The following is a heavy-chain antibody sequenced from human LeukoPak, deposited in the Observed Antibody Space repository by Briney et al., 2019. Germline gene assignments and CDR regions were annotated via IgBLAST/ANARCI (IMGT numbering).Heavy chain of an antibody. D-gene: IGHD2-15*01. Sequence: SVKVSCKASGGTFSSYAISWVRRAPGQGLEWMGRIIPIPGIANYAQKFQGRVTITADKSTSTAYMELSSLRSEDTAVYYCARSLCSGGSCYWFDPWGQGTLVTVSS. V-gene: IGHV1-69*04. CDR3: ARSLCSGGSCYWFDP. CDR2: IIPIPGIA. J-gene: IGHJ5*02. CDR1: GGTFSSYA.